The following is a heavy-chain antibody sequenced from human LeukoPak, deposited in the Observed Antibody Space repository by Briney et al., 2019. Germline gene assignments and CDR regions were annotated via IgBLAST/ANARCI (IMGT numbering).Heavy chain of an antibody. D-gene: IGHD3-10*01. CDR1: GLTFSRYA. Sequence: GGSLRLSCAASGLTFSRYAMSWVRQAPGKGLEWVSAISGSGGSTHYADSVKGRFTISRDNSKNTLYLQMNSLRAEDTAVYYCAREGYYGSGSPPSLYFDYWGQGTLVTVSS. CDR3: AREGYYGSGSPPSLYFDY. J-gene: IGHJ4*02. V-gene: IGHV3-23*01. CDR2: ISGSGGST.